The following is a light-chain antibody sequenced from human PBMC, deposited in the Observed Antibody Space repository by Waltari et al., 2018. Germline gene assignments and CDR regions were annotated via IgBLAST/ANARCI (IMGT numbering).Light chain of an antibody. V-gene: IGKV3-15*01. CDR1: QSVSSN. CDR2: GAS. CDR3: QQYNNWPQT. Sequence: EIVMTQSPATLSVSPGERATLSCRASQSVSSNLAWYQQKPGQAPRLLIYGASTRATGTPARFSGSGSGTEFTLTISSLQSEDFAVYYCQQYNNWPQTFGQGTTV. J-gene: IGKJ1*01.